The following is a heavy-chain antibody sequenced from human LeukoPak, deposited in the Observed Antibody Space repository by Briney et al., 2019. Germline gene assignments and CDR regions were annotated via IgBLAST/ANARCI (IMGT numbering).Heavy chain of an antibody. V-gene: IGHV3-30*03. CDR2: ISYDGSFK. CDR3: AIVPHKHLGPYSSAWDGGDY. Sequence: GGSLRLSCAASGFTFTTYGMYWVRQAPGKGLEWVAVISYDGSFKYYVDSVKGRFTISRDNSKNILYLQMVSLTPEDTAIYYCAIVPHKHLGPYSSAWDGGDYWGQGTPVTVSP. J-gene: IGHJ4*02. CDR1: GFTFTTYG. D-gene: IGHD3-22*01.